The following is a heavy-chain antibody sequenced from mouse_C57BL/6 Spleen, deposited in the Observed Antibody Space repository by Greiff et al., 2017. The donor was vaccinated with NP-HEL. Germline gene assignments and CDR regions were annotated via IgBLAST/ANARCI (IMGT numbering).Heavy chain of an antibody. CDR1: GFNIKDDY. V-gene: IGHV14-4*01. CDR2: IDPENGDT. CDR3: TTGETTVAVDY. J-gene: IGHJ2*01. D-gene: IGHD1-1*01. Sequence: VQLKQSGAELVRPGASVKLSCTASGFNIKDDYMHWVKQRPEQGLEWIGWIDPENGDTEYASKVQGKATITADTSSNTAYLQRSSLTSEDTAVYYCTTGETTVAVDYWGQGTTLTVSS.